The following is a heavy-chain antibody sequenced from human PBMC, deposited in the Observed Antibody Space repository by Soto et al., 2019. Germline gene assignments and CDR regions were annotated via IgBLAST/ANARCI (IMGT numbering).Heavy chain of an antibody. CDR2: ISGNGGST. J-gene: IGHJ4*02. CDR3: AKDRTFGPPLVRFDS. D-gene: IGHD6-6*01. V-gene: IGHV3-23*01. CDR1: GFTFSVYA. Sequence: PGGSLRLSCGASGFTFSVYAMTWVRQAPGKGLGWVAAISGNGGSTYYADSVKGRFTISRDNSKSTLHLQMNSLRVEDTAVYYCAKDRTFGPPLVRFDSWGQGTLVAVSS.